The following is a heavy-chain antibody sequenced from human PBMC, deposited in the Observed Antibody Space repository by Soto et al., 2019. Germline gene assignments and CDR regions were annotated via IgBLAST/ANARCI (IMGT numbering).Heavy chain of an antibody. Sequence: QVQLVQSGAEVKKPGYSVKVSCKASGGTFSSYAISWVRQAPGQGLEWMGGIIPVFGTGIYAQKFQGRVTITADKSTNTAYMELRSLRSEDTAVYFCARVGGTGGYTYGLDYWGQGTLVTVSS. D-gene: IGHD5-18*01. CDR3: ARVGGTGGYTYGLDY. CDR1: GGTFSSYA. CDR2: IIPVFGTG. V-gene: IGHV1-69*06. J-gene: IGHJ4*02.